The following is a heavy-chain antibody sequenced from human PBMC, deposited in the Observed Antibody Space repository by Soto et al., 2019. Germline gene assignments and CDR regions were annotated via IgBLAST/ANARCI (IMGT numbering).Heavy chain of an antibody. V-gene: IGHV5-51*01. CDR1: GYSFTNYW. D-gene: IGHD3-22*01. J-gene: IGHJ6*03. Sequence: GESLKISCKASGYSFTNYWIAWVRQMPGKGLDWMGIIYPGDSDTRYSPSFQGQVTISADKSTSTAYLQWSSLKASDTAVYYCARRISGYSTPYYYYYMDVWGKGTTVTVSS. CDR2: IYPGDSDT. CDR3: ARRISGYSTPYYYYYMDV.